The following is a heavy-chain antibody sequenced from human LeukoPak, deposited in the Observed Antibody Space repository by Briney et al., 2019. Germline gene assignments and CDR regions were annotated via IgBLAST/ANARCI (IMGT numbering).Heavy chain of an antibody. CDR1: GYTFTTSG. D-gene: IGHD3-16*02. J-gene: IGHJ3*02. V-gene: IGHV1-18*01. Sequence: GASVKVSCKASGYTFTTSGLSWVRQAPGQGLEWMGWISGYDGNTNYAQKLQGRVTMTTDTSTTTAYMELRSLRSDDTAIYYCARDIVGTFDIWGQGTMVTVSS. CDR3: ARDIVGTFDI. CDR2: ISGYDGNT.